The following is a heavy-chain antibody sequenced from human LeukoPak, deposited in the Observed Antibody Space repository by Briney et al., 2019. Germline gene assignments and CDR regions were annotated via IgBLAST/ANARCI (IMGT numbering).Heavy chain of an antibody. CDR3: ASSDVWDIVVVVAAT. CDR2: INHSGST. CDR1: GGSFSGYY. D-gene: IGHD2-15*01. J-gene: IGHJ5*02. V-gene: IGHV4-34*01. Sequence: SETLSLTCAVYGGSFSGYYWSWIRQPPGKGLGWIGEINHSGSTNYNPSLKSRVTISVDTSKNQFSLKLCSVTAADTAVYYCASSDVWDIVVVVAATWGQGTLVTVSS.